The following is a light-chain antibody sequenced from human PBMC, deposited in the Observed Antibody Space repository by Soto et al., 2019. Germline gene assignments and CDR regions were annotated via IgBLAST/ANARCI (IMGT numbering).Light chain of an antibody. CDR2: DDS. CDR3: SSFVGGNTYV. V-gene: IGLV3-21*02. CDR1: NIGSKS. Sequence: SYELTQPPSVSVAPGQTARITCGGNNIGSKSVHWYQQKPGQAPVLVLYDDSDRPSGIPERFSGSNSGYTAFLTVSGLQAEDEADYYCSSFVGGNTYVFGTGTKLTVL. J-gene: IGLJ1*01.